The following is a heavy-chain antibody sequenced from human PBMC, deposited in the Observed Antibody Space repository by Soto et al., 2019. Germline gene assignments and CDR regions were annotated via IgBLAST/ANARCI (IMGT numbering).Heavy chain of an antibody. D-gene: IGHD3-16*01. J-gene: IGHJ6*02. CDR3: ARDETQTFRSYVYYYGVDV. CDR1: GFTFRSYW. V-gene: IGHV3-74*01. CDR2: INTDGSST. Sequence: EVQLVESGGGLVQPGGSLRLSCAVSGFTFRSYWMHWVRQAPGRGLAWVSRINTDGSSTSYADSVKGRFTISRDNAKNTLYLQMNSLRVEDTAVYYCARDETQTFRSYVYYYGVDVWCQGTTVTVS.